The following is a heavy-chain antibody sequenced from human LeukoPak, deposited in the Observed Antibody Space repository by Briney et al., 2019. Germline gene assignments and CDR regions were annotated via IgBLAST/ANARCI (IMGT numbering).Heavy chain of an antibody. CDR1: GFTFRGYA. V-gene: IGHV3-23*01. D-gene: IGHD2-2*01. CDR3: AKVSRFAVVPAAMLDY. CDR2: ISGSGDVT. Sequence: GGSLRLSCAASGFTFRGYAMSWVRQAPGKGLEWVSAISGSGDVTYYADSVRGRFTMYRDNFKNTLYLKMNSLRAEDTAVYYCAKVSRFAVVPAAMLDYWGQGIQVTVSS. J-gene: IGHJ4*02.